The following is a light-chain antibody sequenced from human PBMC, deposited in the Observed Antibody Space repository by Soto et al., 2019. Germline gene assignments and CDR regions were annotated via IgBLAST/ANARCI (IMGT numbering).Light chain of an antibody. CDR2: RNN. CDR3: ATCDDDLSVL. Sequence: QSVLTQPPSASGTPGQRVTISCSGSSSNIGSNYVYWYQQLPGTAPKLLIYRNNQRPSGVPDRFSGSKSGTSASLAISGLRSEDEADYYCATCDDDLSVLFGGGTKLTVL. CDR1: SSNIGSNY. V-gene: IGLV1-47*01. J-gene: IGLJ2*01.